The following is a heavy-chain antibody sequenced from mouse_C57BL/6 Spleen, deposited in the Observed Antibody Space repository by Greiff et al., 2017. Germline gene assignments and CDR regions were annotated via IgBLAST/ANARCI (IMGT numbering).Heavy chain of an antibody. Sequence: VHVKQSGAELVKPGASVKLFCTASGFNIKDYYMHWVKQRTEQGLEWIGRIDPEDGETKYAPKFQGKATITADTSSNTAYLQLSSLTSEDTAVYYCARYYGSSFAWFAYWGQGTLVTVSA. CDR1: GFNIKDYY. CDR2: IDPEDGET. J-gene: IGHJ3*01. V-gene: IGHV14-2*01. CDR3: ARYYGSSFAWFAY. D-gene: IGHD1-1*01.